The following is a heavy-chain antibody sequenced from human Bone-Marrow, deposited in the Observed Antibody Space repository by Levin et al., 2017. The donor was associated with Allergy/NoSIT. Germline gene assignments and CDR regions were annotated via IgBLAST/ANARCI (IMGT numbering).Heavy chain of an antibody. V-gene: IGHV4-59*08. D-gene: IGHD2-2*01. CDR1: GGSISSYY. CDR3: ARHAASPSYALDY. J-gene: IGHJ4*02. CDR2: IYYSGST. Sequence: PSETLSLTCTVSGGSISSYYWSWIRQPPGKGLEWIAYIYYSGSTNYNPSLKSRVSISVDTSKNRFSLKLSSVTAADTAVYYCARHAASPSYALDYWGQGSLVTVSS.